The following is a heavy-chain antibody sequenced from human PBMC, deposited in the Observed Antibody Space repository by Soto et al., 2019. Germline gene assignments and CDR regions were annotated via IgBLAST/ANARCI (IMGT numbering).Heavy chain of an antibody. V-gene: IGHV3-23*01. D-gene: IGHD5-18*01. Sequence: EVQLLESGGGLGQPGGSLRLSCVASGFTFGNYAMSWVRQAPGKGLEWVSTVGYSGVSTYYADSVKGRFTISRDDSKNTVSLQMSSQRAEDTAIDFWAKDRDSYGPLYDVDSWGQGTLVTGSS. J-gene: IGHJ4*02. CDR1: GFTFGNYA. CDR3: AKDRDSYGPLYDVDS. CDR2: VGYSGVST.